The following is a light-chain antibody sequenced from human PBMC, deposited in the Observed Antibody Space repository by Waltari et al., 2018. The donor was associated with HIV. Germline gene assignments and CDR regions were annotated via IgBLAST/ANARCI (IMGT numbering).Light chain of an antibody. CDR2: KVS. J-gene: IGKJ4*01. CDR3: MQGTHFLT. Sequence: DVVMTQTPVSLLVTLGQSASVSCKSSQSIESTDGNTYLNWFHQRPGHPPRRLIYKVSNRDSGVSDRVSGSGSGTEFTLKITTVEAEDAGIYFCMQGTHFLTFGGGTKV. V-gene: IGKV2-30*01. CDR1: QSIESTDGNTY.